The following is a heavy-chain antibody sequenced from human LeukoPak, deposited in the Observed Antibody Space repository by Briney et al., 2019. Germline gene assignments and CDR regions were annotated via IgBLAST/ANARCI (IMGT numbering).Heavy chain of an antibody. CDR3: ARYHDSSDY. Sequence: SETLSLTCTVSGGSISSSSYYWGWIRQPPGKGLEWIGSIYYSGRTYYNPSHKSRVTISVDTSKNQFSLNLRFVTAADTAVYYCARYHDSSDYWGQGTLVTVSS. V-gene: IGHV4-39*01. J-gene: IGHJ4*02. CDR2: IYYSGRT. D-gene: IGHD3-22*01. CDR1: GGSISSSSYY.